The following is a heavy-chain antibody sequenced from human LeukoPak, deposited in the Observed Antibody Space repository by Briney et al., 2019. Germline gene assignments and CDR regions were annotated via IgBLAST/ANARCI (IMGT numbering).Heavy chain of an antibody. Sequence: SETLFLTCTVPGGSISSYYWSWIRQPPGKGLEWIGYIYTSGSTNYNLSLKSRVTISVDTSKNQFSLKLSSVTAADTAVYYCARLSVYYQALDVWGKGTTVTVSS. V-gene: IGHV4-4*09. J-gene: IGHJ6*04. D-gene: IGHD3-10*01. CDR2: IYTSGST. CDR3: ARLSVYYQALDV. CDR1: GGSISSYY.